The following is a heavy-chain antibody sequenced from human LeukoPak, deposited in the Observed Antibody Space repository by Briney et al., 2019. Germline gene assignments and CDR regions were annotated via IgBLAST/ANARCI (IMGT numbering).Heavy chain of an antibody. V-gene: IGHV3-30*01. CDR1: GFTFSSYA. J-gene: IGHJ6*03. CDR2: ISYDGSNK. D-gene: IGHD2-2*01. Sequence: GGSLRLSCAASGFTFSSYAMHWVRQAPGKGLEWVAVISYDGSNKYYAGSVKGRFTISRDNSKNTLYLQMNSLRAEDTAVYYCARDRQLVVPAAPIYYYYYMDVWGKGTTVTVSS. CDR3: ARDRQLVVPAAPIYYYYYMDV.